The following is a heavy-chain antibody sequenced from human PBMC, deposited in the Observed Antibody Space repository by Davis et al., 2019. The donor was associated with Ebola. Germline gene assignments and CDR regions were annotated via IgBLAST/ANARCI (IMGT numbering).Heavy chain of an antibody. CDR1: GFTFSSYS. J-gene: IGHJ4*02. CDR2: ISSSSSYI. Sequence: GESLKISCPASGFTFSSYSMNWVRQAPGKGLEWVSSISSSSSYIYYADSVKGRFTISRDNSKNTLYLQMNSLRAEDTAVYYCARVTSGWYDYWGQGTLVTVSS. V-gene: IGHV3-21*04. D-gene: IGHD6-19*01. CDR3: ARVTSGWYDY.